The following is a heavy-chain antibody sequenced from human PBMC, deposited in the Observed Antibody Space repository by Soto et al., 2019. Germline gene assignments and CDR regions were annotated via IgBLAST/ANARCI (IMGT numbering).Heavy chain of an antibody. CDR3: ARDLSTVVTGPLYYFDY. J-gene: IGHJ4*02. V-gene: IGHV1-3*01. CDR2: INAGNGNT. Sequence: ASVKVSCKASGYTFTSYAMHWVRQAPGQRLEWMGWINAGNGNTKYSQKFQGRVTITRDTSASTAYMELSSLRSEDTAVYYCARDLSTVVTGPLYYFDYWGQGTLVTVSS. CDR1: GYTFTSYA. D-gene: IGHD2-15*01.